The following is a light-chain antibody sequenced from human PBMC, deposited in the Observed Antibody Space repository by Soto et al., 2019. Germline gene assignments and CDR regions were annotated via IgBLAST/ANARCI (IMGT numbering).Light chain of an antibody. Sequence: QSMLTQPPSVSGTPGQRVTISCTGSSSNIGAGYDVHWYQQLPGTAPILLIYVNSNRPSGVPDRFSGSKSGTSASLAITGLQAEDEADYYCQSYDSSLSAVVFGGGTKLTV. J-gene: IGLJ2*01. CDR3: QSYDSSLSAVV. CDR1: SSNIGAGYD. CDR2: VNS. V-gene: IGLV1-40*01.